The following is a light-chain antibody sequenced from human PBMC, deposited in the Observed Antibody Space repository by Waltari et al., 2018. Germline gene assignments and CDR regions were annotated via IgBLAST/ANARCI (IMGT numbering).Light chain of an antibody. CDR3: QSYDSSNYVV. CDR1: SGSISCPY. Sequence: VLTQPHSVSASPGKTVKISCTRSSGSISCPYVHLYQQRPGSVPTTVIYEDDQRPAGVPDRFSGSIDRSSNSASLIISGLKTEDESHYYCQSYDSSNYVVFGGGTTLTVL. CDR2: EDD. J-gene: IGLJ2*01. V-gene: IGLV6-57*03.